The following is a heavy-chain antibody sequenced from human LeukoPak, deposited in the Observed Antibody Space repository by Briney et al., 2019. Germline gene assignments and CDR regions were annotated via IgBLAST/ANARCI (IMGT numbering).Heavy chain of an antibody. V-gene: IGHV3-53*01. CDR3: ARGPAGYN. J-gene: IGHJ4*02. Sequence: GGSLRLSCTASGFTFGDHAMSWVRQAPGKGLEWVSVIYSGGSTDYADSVKGRFTISRDNLKNTLYLQMNSLRAEDTAVYYCARGPAGYNWGQGTLVTFSS. D-gene: IGHD1-1*01. CDR1: GFTFGDHA. CDR2: IYSGGST.